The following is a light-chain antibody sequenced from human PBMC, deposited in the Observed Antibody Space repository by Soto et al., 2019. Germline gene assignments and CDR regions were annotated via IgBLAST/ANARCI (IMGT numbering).Light chain of an antibody. CDR3: SLYTTSSSRVV. J-gene: IGLJ2*01. CDR1: SSDVGTYNR. Sequence: QSVLTQPPSVSGSPGQSVTITCTGTSSDVGTYNRVSWYQQPPGTAPKLIIYEVNNRPSGVPDRFSGSKSGNMASLTISGLQAEDEADYHCSLYTTSSSRVVFGGGTKLTVL. CDR2: EVN. V-gene: IGLV2-18*01.